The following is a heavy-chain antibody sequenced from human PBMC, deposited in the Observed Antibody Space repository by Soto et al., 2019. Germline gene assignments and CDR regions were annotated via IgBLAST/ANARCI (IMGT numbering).Heavy chain of an antibody. J-gene: IGHJ6*03. V-gene: IGHV3-33*01. CDR2: IWYDGSNK. CDR1: GFTFSSYG. CDR3: ARDRRTSPYYMDV. Sequence: QVQLVESGGGVVQPGRSLRLSCAASGFTFSSYGMHWVRQAPGKGLEWVAVIWYDGSNKYYADSVKGRFTISRDNSKNTLYLQMNSLRAEDTAVYYCARDRRTSPYYMDVWGKGTTVTVSS.